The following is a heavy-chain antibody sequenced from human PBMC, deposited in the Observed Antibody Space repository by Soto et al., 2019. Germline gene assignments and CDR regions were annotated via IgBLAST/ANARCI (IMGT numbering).Heavy chain of an antibody. D-gene: IGHD6-25*01. Sequence: QVQLVQSGAEVKKPGASVKVSCKASGYTFTSYDINWVRQATGQGLEWMGWMNPNSGNTGYAQKFQGRVTMTRNTAISTANMELSSQRSEDTGVYYCARKHSSGWRFDYWGQGTLVTVSS. J-gene: IGHJ4*02. CDR1: GYTFTSYD. CDR3: ARKHSSGWRFDY. V-gene: IGHV1-8*01. CDR2: MNPNSGNT.